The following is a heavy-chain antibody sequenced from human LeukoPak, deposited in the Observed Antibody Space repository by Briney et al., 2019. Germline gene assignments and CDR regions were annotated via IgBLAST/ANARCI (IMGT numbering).Heavy chain of an antibody. J-gene: IGHJ4*02. D-gene: IGHD6-13*01. CDR2: INHSGST. V-gene: IGHV4-34*01. CDR3: ASPRRLYSRSWFYY. CDR1: GGSFSGHY. Sequence: SETLSLTRAVYGGSFSGHYWSWLRQPPGKGLEWIGEINHSGSTNYNPSLKSRVTISVDTSKNQFSLKLSSVTAADTAVYYCASPRRLYSRSWFYYWGQENRVTVSS.